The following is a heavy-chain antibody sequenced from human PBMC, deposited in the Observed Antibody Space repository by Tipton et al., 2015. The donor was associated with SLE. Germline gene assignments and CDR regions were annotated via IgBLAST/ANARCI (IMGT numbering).Heavy chain of an antibody. CDR2: IKQDGSEK. V-gene: IGHV3-7*01. Sequence: SLRLSCAASGFTFSNYWMSWVRQAPGKGLEWVANIKQDGSEKYYVDSVEGRFTLSRDNAKNSLYLQMNSLRAEDTAVYYCASLKGGDSEKGSWEDYWGQGTLVTVSS. CDR3: ASLKGGDSEKGSWEDY. J-gene: IGHJ4*02. CDR1: GFTFSNYW. D-gene: IGHD1-26*01.